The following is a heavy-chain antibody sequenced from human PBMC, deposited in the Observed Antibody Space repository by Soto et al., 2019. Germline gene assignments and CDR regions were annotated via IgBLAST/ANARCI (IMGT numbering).Heavy chain of an antibody. Sequence: EVQLVESGGGLVQPGGSLRLSCAASGFTFSSYWMSWVRQAPGKGLEWVANIKKDGSEKYYVDSVKGRFTISRDNAKNSLYLQMNSLKAEDTAVYYCARDTYYHSGYEGSVFWGQGTLVTVSS. V-gene: IGHV3-7*05. D-gene: IGHD5-12*01. CDR2: IKKDGSEK. CDR1: GFTFSSYW. CDR3: ARDTYYHSGYEGSVF. J-gene: IGHJ4*02.